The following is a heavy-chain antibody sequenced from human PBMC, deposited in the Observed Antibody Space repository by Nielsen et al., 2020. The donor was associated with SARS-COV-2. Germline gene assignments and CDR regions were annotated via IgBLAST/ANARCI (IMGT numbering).Heavy chain of an antibody. CDR1: GFTFNSYH. CDR2: INGGGDST. V-gene: IGHV3-23*01. J-gene: IGHJ4*02. D-gene: IGHD3-22*01. Sequence: GESLKISCAASGFTFNSYHMSWVRQAPGKGLEWVSTINGGGDSTYYADSVKGRFTISRDNSKNTLYLQMNSLRAEDTAVYYCAKHRWGHFYDSTDYWGQGTLVTVSS. CDR3: AKHRWGHFYDSTDY.